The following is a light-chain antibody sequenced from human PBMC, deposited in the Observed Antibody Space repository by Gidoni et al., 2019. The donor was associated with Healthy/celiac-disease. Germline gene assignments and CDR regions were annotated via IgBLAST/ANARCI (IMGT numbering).Light chain of an antibody. CDR1: QSISSY. V-gene: IGKV1-39*01. CDR3: QQSYSTPYT. J-gene: IGKJ2*01. CDR2: AAS. Sequence: DIQMTQSPSSLSASVGDRVTITCRASQSISSYLNWYQQKPGKAPKLLIYAASSLQSGVPSRFSGSGSGTDFTRTISSMQPEDFATYYCQQSYSTPYTFXXXTKLEIK.